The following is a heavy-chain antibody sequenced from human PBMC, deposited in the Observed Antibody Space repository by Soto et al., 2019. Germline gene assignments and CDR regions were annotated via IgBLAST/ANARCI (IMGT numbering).Heavy chain of an antibody. CDR1: GGSISSYY. CDR3: ATYDSGGKFDF. V-gene: IGHV4-59*01. Sequence: PSETLSLTCTVSGGSISSYYWSWIRQPPGKGLEWIGYIYYSGSTNYNPSLKGRVSISVDTSKNQFSLKLTSVTAADTAVYYCATYDSGGKFDFWGQGTLVTVSS. CDR2: IYYSGST. J-gene: IGHJ4*02. D-gene: IGHD3-22*01.